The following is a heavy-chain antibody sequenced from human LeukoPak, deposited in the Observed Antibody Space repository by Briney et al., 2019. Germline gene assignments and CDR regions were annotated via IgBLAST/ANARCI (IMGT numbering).Heavy chain of an antibody. D-gene: IGHD6-13*01. V-gene: IGHV3-21*01. CDR1: GFTFSTYS. Sequence: GGSLRLSCTGPGFTFSTYSMNWVRQAPGKGLEWVSSISSSSSYKYYADSVKGRFTISRDNAKNSLSLQMNNLRAEDTAVYYCARGWFGAAAADDYWGQGTLVTVSS. CDR2: ISSSSSYK. CDR3: ARGWFGAAAADDY. J-gene: IGHJ4*02.